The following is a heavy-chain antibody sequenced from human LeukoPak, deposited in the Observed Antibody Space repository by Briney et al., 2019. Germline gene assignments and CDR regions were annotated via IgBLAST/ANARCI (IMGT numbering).Heavy chain of an antibody. CDR3: ARDFTATGYFDY. V-gene: IGHV3-53*01. J-gene: IGHJ4*02. D-gene: IGHD5-18*01. CDR2: IYSGGST. Sequence: GGSLRLSCAASGFTVSSNYMSWVRQAPGKGLEWVSVIYSGGSTYYADSVKGRFTISRDNSKNTLYLQMNSLRAEDTAVYYCARDFTATGYFDYWGQGTLVTVSS. CDR1: GFTVSSNY.